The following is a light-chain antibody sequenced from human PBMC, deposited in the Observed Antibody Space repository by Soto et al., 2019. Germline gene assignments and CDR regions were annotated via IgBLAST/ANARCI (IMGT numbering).Light chain of an antibody. V-gene: IGLV2-14*01. J-gene: IGLJ1*01. Sequence: QSALTKPASVSGSPGQSITISCTGTSSDVGGYNYVSWYQQHPGKAPKLMIYDVSNRPSGVSNRFSGSKSGNTASLTISGLQAEDEADYYCCSYTSSTIYVFGTGTKVTVL. CDR1: SSDVGGYNY. CDR2: DVS. CDR3: CSYTSSTIYV.